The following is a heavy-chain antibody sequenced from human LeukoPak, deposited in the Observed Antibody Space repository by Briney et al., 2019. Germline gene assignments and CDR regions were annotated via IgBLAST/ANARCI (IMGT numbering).Heavy chain of an antibody. J-gene: IGHJ4*02. CDR3: ARDPLAVAGPFDY. D-gene: IGHD6-19*01. CDR1: GGTFSSYA. V-gene: IGHV1-69*05. CDR2: IIPIFGTS. Sequence: AASVKVSCKASGGTFSSYAISWVRQAPGQGLEWMGRIIPIFGTSNYAQKLQGRVTITTDASTSTAYMELSSMRSEDTAVYYCARDPLAVAGPFDYWGQGTLVTVSS.